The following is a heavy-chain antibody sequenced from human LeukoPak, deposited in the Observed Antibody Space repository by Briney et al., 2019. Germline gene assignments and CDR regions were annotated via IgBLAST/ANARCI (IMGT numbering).Heavy chain of an antibody. D-gene: IGHD3-10*01. J-gene: IGHJ4*02. CDR2: IYSGGST. CDR3: ARGVPMEGYRFDY. V-gene: IGHV3-66*01. CDR1: GFTVSSNY. Sequence: GGSLRLSCAASGFTVSSNYMSWVRQAPGKGLEWVSVIYSGGSTYYADSVKGRFTISRDNSKNTLYLQMNSLRAEDTAVYYCARGVPMEGYRFDYWGQGTLVTVSS.